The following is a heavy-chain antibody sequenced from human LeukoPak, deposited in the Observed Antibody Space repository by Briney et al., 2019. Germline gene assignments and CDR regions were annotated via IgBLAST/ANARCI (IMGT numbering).Heavy chain of an antibody. CDR2: ISNSSNYI. CDR1: GFSFSSYW. J-gene: IGHJ4*02. D-gene: IGHD4-17*01. V-gene: IGHV3-21*01. Sequence: GGSLRLSCAASGFSFSSYWMNWVHQAPGKGLEWVSSISNSSNYIYYADSVKGRFTISRDNAKNSLFLQMNSLRAEDTAVFYCARGTVATGLDYWGQGTLVTVSS. CDR3: ARGTVATGLDY.